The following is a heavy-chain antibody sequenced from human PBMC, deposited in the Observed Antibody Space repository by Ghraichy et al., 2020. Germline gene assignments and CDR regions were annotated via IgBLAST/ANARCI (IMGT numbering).Heavy chain of an antibody. CDR1: GFFSVYI. Sequence: GGSLRLSCIASGFFSVYIMTWVRQAPGKGPEWLAYISGSSNSIFYADSVRGRFTISRDNAKNSVFLQMYSLRAEDTALYFCAKDLNYWGNGVLVTVSS. CDR2: ISGSSNSI. V-gene: IGHV3-48*01. J-gene: IGHJ4*01. CDR3: AKDLNY.